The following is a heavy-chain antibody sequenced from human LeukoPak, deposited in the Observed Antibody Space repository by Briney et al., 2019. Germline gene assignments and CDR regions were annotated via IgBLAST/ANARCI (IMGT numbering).Heavy chain of an antibody. V-gene: IGHV3-7*01. CDR1: GFTFSSYW. Sequence: GGSLRLSCAASGFTFSSYWMSWVRQAPGKGLEWVANIKQDGSEKYYVDSVKGRFTISRDNAKNSLYLQMNSLRAEDTAVYYCARDHLAYCGGDCYFFLSMDVWGQGTTVTVSS. CDR2: IKQDGSEK. J-gene: IGHJ6*02. D-gene: IGHD2-21*02. CDR3: ARDHLAYCGGDCYFFLSMDV.